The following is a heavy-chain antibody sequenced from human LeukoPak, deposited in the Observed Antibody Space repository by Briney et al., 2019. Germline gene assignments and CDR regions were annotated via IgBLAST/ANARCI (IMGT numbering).Heavy chain of an antibody. CDR1: GFTFSSYA. CDR2: ISYDGSNK. CDR3: ARDQGVVVVPAAILRY. J-gene: IGHJ4*02. V-gene: IGHV3-30-3*01. D-gene: IGHD2-2*02. Sequence: PGGSLRLSCAASGFTFSSYAMHWVRQAPGKGLEWVAVISYDGSNKYYADSVKGRFTISRDNSKNTLYLQMNSLRAEDTAVYYCARDQGVVVVPAAILRYWGQGTLVTVSS.